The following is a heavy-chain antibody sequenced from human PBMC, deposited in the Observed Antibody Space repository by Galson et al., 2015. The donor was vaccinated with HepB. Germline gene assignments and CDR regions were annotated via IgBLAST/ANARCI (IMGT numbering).Heavy chain of an antibody. V-gene: IGHV3-9*01. J-gene: IGHJ4*02. CDR1: GFTFDDYA. CDR3: AKESPAATGLIDY. Sequence: SLRLSCAASGFTFDDYAMHWVRQAPGKGLEWVSGISWNSGSIGYADSVKGRFTISRDNAKNSLYLQMNSLRAEDTALYYCAKESPAATGLIDYWGQGTLVTVSS. D-gene: IGHD2-2*01. CDR2: ISWNSGSI.